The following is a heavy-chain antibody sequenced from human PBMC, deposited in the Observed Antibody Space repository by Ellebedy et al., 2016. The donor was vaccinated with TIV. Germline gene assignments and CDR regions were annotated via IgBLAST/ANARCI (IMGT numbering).Heavy chain of an antibody. V-gene: IGHV4-39*01. D-gene: IGHD2-15*01. CDR3: ARLVEGPIDY. CDR2: IYYSGST. CDR1: GGSISSSSYY. J-gene: IGHJ4*02. Sequence: MPSETLSLTCTVSGGSISSSSYYWGWIRQPPGKGLEWIGSIYYSGSTYYNPSLKSRVTISVDTSKNQFSLKLSSVTAADTAVYYCARLVEGPIDYWGQGTLVTVSS.